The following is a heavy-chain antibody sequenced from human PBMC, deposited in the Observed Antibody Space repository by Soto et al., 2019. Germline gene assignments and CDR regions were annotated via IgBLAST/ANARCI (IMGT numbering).Heavy chain of an antibody. CDR3: ARHGGDVVVVRD. V-gene: IGHV4-59*08. CDR2: ISTTGVR. CDR1: GGSLGDVY. J-gene: IGHJ4*02. D-gene: IGHD2-21*01. Sequence: QVQLQESGPGLVKPSETLSLTCTVSGGSLGDVYWTWIRQPPGKGLEWLGYISTTGVRNYNSSLKSRLTMSTDASKNQFSLTLCSVTAADTAIYFCARHGGDVVVVRDWGQGTQVTVSS.